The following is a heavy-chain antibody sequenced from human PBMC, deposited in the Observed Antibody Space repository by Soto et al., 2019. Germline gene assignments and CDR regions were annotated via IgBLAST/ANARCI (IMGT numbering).Heavy chain of an antibody. V-gene: IGHV1-69*01. J-gene: IGHJ5*02. CDR1: GGTFSRHA. Sequence: QVQLVQCGSEVKMPGSSVKVSCKTSGGTFSRHAINWVRQAPGQGLEWMGGIIPLFGTTNYAKKLKSRVTNSAYESTSTAYMELSSLTAEDAGVYYCASAAIHGRIWYFWFDPGGQGNLVPVSS. CDR2: IIPLFGTT. CDR3: ASAAIHGRIWYFWFDP. D-gene: IGHD3-10*01.